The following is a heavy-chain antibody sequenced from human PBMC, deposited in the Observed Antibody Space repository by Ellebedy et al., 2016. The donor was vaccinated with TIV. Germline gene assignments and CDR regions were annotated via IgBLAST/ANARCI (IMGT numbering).Heavy chain of an antibody. Sequence: GESLKISXVTSGFTFSNYWMHWVRQAPGKGLDWVANIKEDGSTIYYVDSVKGRFTISRDNAKNSLYLQMNSLGTEDTAVYYCARAIGSGDGTWGQGALVTVSS. CDR3: ARAIGSGDGT. J-gene: IGHJ5*02. D-gene: IGHD2-15*01. CDR2: IKEDGSTI. CDR1: GFTFSNYW. V-gene: IGHV3-7*01.